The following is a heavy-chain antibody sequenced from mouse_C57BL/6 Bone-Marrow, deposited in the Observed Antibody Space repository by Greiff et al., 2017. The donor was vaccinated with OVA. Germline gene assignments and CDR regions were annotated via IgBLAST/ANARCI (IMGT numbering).Heavy chain of an antibody. CDR2: IDPSDSET. D-gene: IGHD2-5*01. V-gene: IGHV1-52*01. Sequence: QVQLQQPGAELVRPGSSVKLSCKASGYTFTSYWMHWVKQRPIQGLEWIGNIDPSDSETNYNQKFKDKATLTVDKSSSTAYMQLSSLTSEDSAVYYCARLYSNGAMDYWGQGTSVTVSS. CDR3: ARLYSNGAMDY. J-gene: IGHJ4*01. CDR1: GYTFTSYW.